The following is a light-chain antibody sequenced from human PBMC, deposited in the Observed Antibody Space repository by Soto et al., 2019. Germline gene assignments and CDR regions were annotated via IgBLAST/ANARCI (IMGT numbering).Light chain of an antibody. CDR3: AAWDDSLNGVV. J-gene: IGLJ2*01. CDR2: SNR. Sequence: QSVLTQPPSASGTPGQRVTISCSGSSSNIGGNTVHWYRQLPGTAPKLLIYSNRQRPSGVPDRFSGSKSGTSASLAISGLQSDDEADYYCAAWDDSLNGVVFGGGTKFTVL. V-gene: IGLV1-44*01. CDR1: SSNIGGNT.